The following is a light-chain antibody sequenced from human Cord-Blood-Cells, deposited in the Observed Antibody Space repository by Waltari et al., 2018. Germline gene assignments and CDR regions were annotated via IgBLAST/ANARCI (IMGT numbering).Light chain of an antibody. CDR1: QDISNY. CDR3: QQYDNLPLT. V-gene: IGKV1-33*01. J-gene: IGKJ4*01. CDR2: DAS. Sequence: DIQMTQSPSSLSASVGDRVTITCQASQDISNYLNWYQQKPGKAPKLLIYDASNLETGVPSRFSGSGSGTDVTFTISSLQPEDIATYYCQQYDNLPLTFGGGTKVEFK.